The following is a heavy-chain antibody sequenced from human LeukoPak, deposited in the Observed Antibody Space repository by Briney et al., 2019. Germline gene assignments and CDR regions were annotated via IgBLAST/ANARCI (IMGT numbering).Heavy chain of an antibody. Sequence: GGSLRLSCAASGFTFSSYAIHWVRQAPGKGLEWVAVISYDGSLKYYADSVKGRFTISRDNSKNTLYLQMNSLRTEDTAVFYCARDRYDYTGNLDYWGQGTLVTVSS. CDR1: GFTFSSYA. V-gene: IGHV3-30-3*01. CDR3: ARDRYDYTGNLDY. CDR2: ISYDGSLK. D-gene: IGHD2-8*02. J-gene: IGHJ4*02.